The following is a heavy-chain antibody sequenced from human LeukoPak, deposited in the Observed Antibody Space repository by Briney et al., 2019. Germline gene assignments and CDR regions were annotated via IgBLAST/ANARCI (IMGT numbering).Heavy chain of an antibody. CDR3: ARRLRGDYVWGSYRPGPFDY. Sequence: SETLSLTCAVYGGSFSGYYWSWLRQPPGKGLEWIGEINHSGSTNYNPSLKSRVTISVDTSKNQFSLKLSSVTAADTAVYYCARRLRGDYVWGSYRPGPFDYWGQGTLVTVSS. J-gene: IGHJ4*02. CDR1: GGSFSGYY. V-gene: IGHV4-34*01. D-gene: IGHD3-16*02. CDR2: INHSGST.